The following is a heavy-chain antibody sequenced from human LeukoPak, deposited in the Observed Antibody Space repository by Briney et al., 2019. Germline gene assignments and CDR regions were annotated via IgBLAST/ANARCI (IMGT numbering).Heavy chain of an antibody. J-gene: IGHJ4*02. D-gene: IGHD5-18*01. CDR2: ISGSGGST. Sequence: GGSLRLSCAASGHTFSSFAMSWVRQAPGRGLEWVSVISGSGGSTYYADSVRGRFTISRDNSKNTLYLQMNSLRAEDTAVYFCARLTSGYSIFDYWGQGTLVTVSS. CDR1: GHTFSSFA. CDR3: ARLTSGYSIFDY. V-gene: IGHV3-23*01.